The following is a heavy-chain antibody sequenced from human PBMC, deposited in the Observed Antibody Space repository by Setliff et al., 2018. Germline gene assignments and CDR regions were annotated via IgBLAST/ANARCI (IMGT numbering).Heavy chain of an antibody. D-gene: IGHD3-3*01. Sequence: QPGGSLRLSCAASGFSFSSYAMNWVRQAPGKGLEWISSITGSGINTYYTGSVRGRFTISRDNHNTTLFLQMNSLRVEDTAIYYCAKSPHDFWSGRVFFDSWGPGMLVTVSS. J-gene: IGHJ4*01. CDR1: GFSFSSYA. CDR2: ITGSGINT. V-gene: IGHV3-23*01. CDR3: AKSPHDFWSGRVFFDS.